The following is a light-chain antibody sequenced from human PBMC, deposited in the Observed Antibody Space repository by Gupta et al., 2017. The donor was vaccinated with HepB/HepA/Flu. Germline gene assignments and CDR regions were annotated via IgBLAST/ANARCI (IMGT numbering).Light chain of an antibody. CDR2: DVT. CDR1: SSDIGSDNY. V-gene: IGLV2-14*01. J-gene: IGLJ3*02. Sequence: QSALTQPASVSESPGQSITISCTGSSSDIGSDNYVSWYQQHPGKANKLIIFDVTKRPAGLSGGFSGSKSGNTASLTISGRQEEDEADYYYGSVTTSSNWVFGGGTKLTVL. CDR3: GSVTTSSNWV.